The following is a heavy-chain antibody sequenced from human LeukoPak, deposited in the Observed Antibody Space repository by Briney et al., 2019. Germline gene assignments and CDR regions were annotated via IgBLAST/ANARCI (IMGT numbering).Heavy chain of an antibody. CDR1: GGSISSGSYY. J-gene: IGHJ4*02. Sequence: PSETLSLTCTVSGGSISSGSYYWSWIRQPAGKGLEWIGRIYTSGSTNYDPSLKSRVTISVDTSKNQFSLKLSSVTAADTAVYYCARAPSYCSSTSCYSLYFDYWGQGTLVTVSS. CDR2: IYTSGST. D-gene: IGHD2-2*01. CDR3: ARAPSYCSSTSCYSLYFDY. V-gene: IGHV4-61*02.